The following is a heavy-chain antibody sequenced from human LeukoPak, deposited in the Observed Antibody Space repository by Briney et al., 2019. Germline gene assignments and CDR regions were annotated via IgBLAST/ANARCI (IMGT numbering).Heavy chain of an antibody. Sequence: SETLSLTCAVYGGSFSGYYWSWIRQPPGKGLEWIGEINHSGSTNYNPSLKSRVTISVDTSKNQFSLKLSSVTAADTAVYYCASRLVAARHDYWGQGTLVTVSS. J-gene: IGHJ4*02. CDR3: ASRLVAARHDY. CDR1: GGSFSGYY. CDR2: INHSGST. V-gene: IGHV4-34*01. D-gene: IGHD6-6*01.